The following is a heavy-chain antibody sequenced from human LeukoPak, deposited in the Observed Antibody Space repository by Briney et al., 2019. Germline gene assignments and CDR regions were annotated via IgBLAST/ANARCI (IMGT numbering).Heavy chain of an antibody. CDR1: GFTFSSYW. V-gene: IGHV3-7*01. J-gene: IGHJ4*02. CDR3: ARGGGCTNGVCYYFDY. D-gene: IGHD2-8*01. CDR2: IKQDGSEK. Sequence: GGSLRLSCAAFGFTFSSYWMSWVRQAPGKGLEWVANIKQDGSEKYYVDSVKGRFTISRDNAKNSLYLQMNSLRAEDTAVYYCARGGGCTNGVCYYFDYWGQGTLVTVSS.